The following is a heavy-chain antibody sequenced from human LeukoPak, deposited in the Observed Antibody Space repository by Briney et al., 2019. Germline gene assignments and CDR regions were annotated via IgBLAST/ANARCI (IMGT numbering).Heavy chain of an antibody. CDR2: IWNDGSKK. V-gene: IGHV3-33*01. CDR3: VRGPWGSGTQVTSLDF. J-gene: IGHJ2*01. CDR1: GFTFSSYG. D-gene: IGHD3-10*01. Sequence: PGGSLRLSGAASGFTFSSYGMHWVRQAPGKGLEWVAVIWNDGSKKNYADSVKGRFTISRDNSKNTLDLQMNSLRVEDTAVYYCVRGPWGSGTQVTSLDFWGRGTLVTVSS.